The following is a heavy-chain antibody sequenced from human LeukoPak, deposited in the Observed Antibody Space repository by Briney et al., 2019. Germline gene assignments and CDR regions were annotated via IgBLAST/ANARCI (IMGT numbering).Heavy chain of an antibody. CDR3: ARRSGVAACLDAFDI. CDR1: GYSFTSYW. Sequence: GESLKISCKGSGYSFTSYWIGWVRQMPGKGLEWMGIIYPGDSDTRHSPSFQGQVTISADKSISTAYLQWSSLKASDTAMYYCARRSGVAACLDAFDIWGQGTMVTVSS. D-gene: IGHD6-6*01. V-gene: IGHV5-51*01. J-gene: IGHJ3*02. CDR2: IYPGDSDT.